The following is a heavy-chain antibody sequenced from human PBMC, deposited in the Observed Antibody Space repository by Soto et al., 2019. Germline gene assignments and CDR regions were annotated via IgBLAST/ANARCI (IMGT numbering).Heavy chain of an antibody. D-gene: IGHD3-22*01. CDR1: GFTFSSSA. J-gene: IGHJ3*02. CDR3: AAYDRSGPDAFDI. V-gene: IGHV1-58*01. Sequence: SVKVSCKASGFTFSSSAVQWVRQARGQRLEWIGWIVVDNGDTNYAQKFQERVTITRDMSTSTAYMELRSLRSEDTAVYYCAAYDRSGPDAFDIWGQGTMVTVSS. CDR2: IVVDNGDT.